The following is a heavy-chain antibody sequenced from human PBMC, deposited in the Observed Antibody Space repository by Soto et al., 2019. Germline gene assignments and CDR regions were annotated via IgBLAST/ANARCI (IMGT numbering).Heavy chain of an antibody. D-gene: IGHD6-19*01. V-gene: IGHV4-31*02. J-gene: IGHJ5*02. CDR3: ARETVAGTDNYFDP. Sequence: TLSLTCTVSGGSISSGADCWSWMGQHPGKGLAWIGYIYCTGSTYYNPSLKSRVTMSLDTSKRQFSLKLSSVTAAVTAFYYCARETVAGTDNYFDPWGQGILVTVSS. CDR2: IYCTGST. CDR1: GGSISSGADC.